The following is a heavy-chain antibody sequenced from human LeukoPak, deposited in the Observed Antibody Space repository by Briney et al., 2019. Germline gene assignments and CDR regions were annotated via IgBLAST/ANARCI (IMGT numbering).Heavy chain of an antibody. V-gene: IGHV4-59*11. CDR1: GGSISSHY. CDR3: ARVGLLWHQISWFDP. J-gene: IGHJ5*02. CDR2: IYYSGST. Sequence: PSETLSLTCTVSGGSISSHYWSWIRRPPGKGLEWIGYIYYSGSTNYNPSLKSRVTISVDTSKNQFSLKLSSVTAADTAVYYCARVGLLWHQISWFDPWGQGTLVTVSS. D-gene: IGHD2/OR15-2a*01.